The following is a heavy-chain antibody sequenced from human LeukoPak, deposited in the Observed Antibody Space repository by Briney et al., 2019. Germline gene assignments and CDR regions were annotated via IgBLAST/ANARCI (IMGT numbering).Heavy chain of an antibody. V-gene: IGHV3-23*01. D-gene: IGHD6-19*01. CDR1: GFTFTNYG. CDR2: ISGSGRST. CDR3: AKGSKAVLFTRDHYMDV. J-gene: IGHJ6*03. Sequence: GGTLRLSCAASGFTFTNYGMIWVRQAPGKGLEWVSAISGSGRSTYYADSVRGRFTISRDNSKNTLYLQMNSLRAEDTAVYFCAKGSKAVLFTRDHYMDVWGKGTTVTISS.